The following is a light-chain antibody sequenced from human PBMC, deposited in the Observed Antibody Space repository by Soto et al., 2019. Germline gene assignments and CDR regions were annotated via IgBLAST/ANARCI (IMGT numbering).Light chain of an antibody. V-gene: IGKV3-11*01. Sequence: EIVLTQSPDTLSLSPGERATLSCRASQSVSSNLAWYQQKPGQAPRLLIYGASSRATGVPDRFSGNGSGTDFTLTISSLEPEDFAVYFCQQRSNWPPITFGQGTRLEIK. CDR3: QQRSNWPPIT. J-gene: IGKJ5*01. CDR2: GAS. CDR1: QSVSSN.